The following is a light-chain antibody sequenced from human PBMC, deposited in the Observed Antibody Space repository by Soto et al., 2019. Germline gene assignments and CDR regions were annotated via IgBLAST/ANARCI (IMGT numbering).Light chain of an antibody. V-gene: IGKV1-5*01. J-gene: IGKJ1*01. Sequence: DIPMTQSPSTLSASVGDRVIITCRASETISNWLAWYQQKPGKAPNLLIYDASTLESGVPSRFSGSGSGTEFTLTISSLQPDDFATYFCQQYYRYSTFGQGTKVEVK. CDR3: QQYYRYST. CDR2: DAS. CDR1: ETISNW.